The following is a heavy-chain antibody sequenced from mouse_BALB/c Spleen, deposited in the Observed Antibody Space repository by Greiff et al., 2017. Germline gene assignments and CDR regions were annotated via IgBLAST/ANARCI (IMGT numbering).Heavy chain of an antibody. CDR3: ARSLDYDGYFDV. CDR1: GFTFSSFG. J-gene: IGHJ1*01. V-gene: IGHV5-17*02. Sequence: EVQLVESGGGLVQPGGSRKLSCAASGFTFSSFGMHWVRQAPEKGLEWVAYISSGSSTIYYADTVKGRFTISRDNPKNTLFLQMTSLRSEDTAMYYCARSLDYDGYFDVWGAGTTVTVSS. D-gene: IGHD2-4*01. CDR2: ISSGSSTI.